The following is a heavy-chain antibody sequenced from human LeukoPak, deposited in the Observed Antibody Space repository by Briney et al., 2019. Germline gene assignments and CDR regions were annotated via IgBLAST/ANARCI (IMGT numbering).Heavy chain of an antibody. V-gene: IGHV4-59*01. CDR1: GGSISSYY. CDR2: IHYSGST. J-gene: IGHJ5*02. D-gene: IGHD2-8*01. CDR3: ARVVLPWVWFDP. Sequence: SETLSLTCTVSGGSISSYYWSWIRQPPGKGLEWIGYIHYSGSTNYNPSLKSRVTISVDTSKNQFSLKLSSVTAADTAVYYCARVVLPWVWFDPWGQGTLVTVSS.